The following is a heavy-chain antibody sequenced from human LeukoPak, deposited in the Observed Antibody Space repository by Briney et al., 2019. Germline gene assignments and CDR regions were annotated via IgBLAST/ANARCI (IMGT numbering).Heavy chain of an antibody. D-gene: IGHD2-15*01. Sequence: PGGSLRLSCAASGFTFSSYGMHWVRQAPGKGLEWVAFIRYDGSNKYYADSVKGRFTISRDNSKNTLYLQMNSLRAEDTAVYYCAKDRSTLGYCSGGSCRTIDYWGQGTLVTVSS. CDR2: IRYDGSNK. CDR1: GFTFSSYG. CDR3: AKDRSTLGYCSGGSCRTIDY. V-gene: IGHV3-30*02. J-gene: IGHJ4*02.